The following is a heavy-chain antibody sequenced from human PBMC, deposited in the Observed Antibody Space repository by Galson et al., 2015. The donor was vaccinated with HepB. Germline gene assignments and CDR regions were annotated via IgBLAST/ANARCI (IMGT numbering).Heavy chain of an antibody. V-gene: IGHV1-18*01. CDR1: GYIFTTYG. CDR2: ISAYNGNT. D-gene: IGHD5-24*01. Sequence: SVKVSCKAFGYIFTTYGISWVRQAPGQGLEWMGWISAYNGNTNYAQKLQGRVTMTTGTSTNTAYMELRSLTSDDTAVYYCARDPASGDGYNHNYWYFDLWGRGTLVTVSS. J-gene: IGHJ2*01. CDR3: ARDPASGDGYNHNYWYFDL.